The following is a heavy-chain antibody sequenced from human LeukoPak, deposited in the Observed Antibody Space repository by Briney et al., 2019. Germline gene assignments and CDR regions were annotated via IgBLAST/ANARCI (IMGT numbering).Heavy chain of an antibody. CDR2: IGASGADT. CDR3: ARRPRDTSGYYLGAFHD. CDR1: GFTFTNYA. Sequence: GGSLRLSCAASGFTFTNYAMTWVRQAPGKGLEWVSVIGASGADTYNSDSVKGRFTVSRDNSQNTLFLHMSSLRAEDTAVYFCARRPRDTSGYYLGAFHDWGQGTTVTVSS. D-gene: IGHD3-22*01. V-gene: IGHV3-23*01. J-gene: IGHJ3*01.